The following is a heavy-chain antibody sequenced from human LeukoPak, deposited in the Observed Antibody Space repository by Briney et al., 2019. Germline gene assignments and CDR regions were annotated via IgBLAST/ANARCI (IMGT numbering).Heavy chain of an antibody. J-gene: IGHJ5*02. CDR3: ARAGRRPNIVVVPAAMRSWFDP. CDR2: INPNSGGT. CDR1: GYTFTGYY. Sequence: ASVKVSCKASGYTFTGYYMHWVRQAPGQGLEWMGRINPNSGGTNYAQKFQGRVTMTRDTSISTAYMELSRQRSDDTAVYYCARAGRRPNIVVVPAAMRSWFDPWGQGTLVTVSS. V-gene: IGHV1-2*06. D-gene: IGHD2-2*01.